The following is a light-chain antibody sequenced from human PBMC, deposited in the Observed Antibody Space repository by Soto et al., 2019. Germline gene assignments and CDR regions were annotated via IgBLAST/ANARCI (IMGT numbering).Light chain of an antibody. CDR1: QSVSSN. CDR3: QQYNNGPPPLT. J-gene: IGKJ4*01. V-gene: IGKV3-15*01. Sequence: EIVMTQSPATLSVSPGERATLSCRASQSVSSNLAWYQQKPGQAPRLLIYGASTRATGIPARFSGSGSGTEFTLTISSLQSEDFEGYYCQQYNNGPPPLTFGEGTKVEIK. CDR2: GAS.